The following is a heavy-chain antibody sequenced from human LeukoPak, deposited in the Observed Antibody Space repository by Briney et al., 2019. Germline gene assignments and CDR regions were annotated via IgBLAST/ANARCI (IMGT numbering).Heavy chain of an antibody. D-gene: IGHD6-6*01. V-gene: IGHV4-34*01. CDR3: ALAGVDSSSSGPNFDY. Sequence: PSEPLSLTCAVYGGSFSGYYWSWIRQPPGKGPEWIGEINYSGSTNYNPSLKSRVTISVDTSKIQFSLKLSSVTAADTAVYYCALAGVDSSSSGPNFDYWGQGTLVTVSS. J-gene: IGHJ4*02. CDR1: GGSFSGYY. CDR2: INYSGST.